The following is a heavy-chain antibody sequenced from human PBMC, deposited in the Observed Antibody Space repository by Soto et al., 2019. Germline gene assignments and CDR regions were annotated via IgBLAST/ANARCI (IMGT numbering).Heavy chain of an antibody. CDR1: GGSISSYY. J-gene: IGHJ4*02. CDR3: AREGEFPFDY. Sequence: SETLSLTCTVSGGSISSYYWSWIRQPPGKGLEWIGYIYYSGSTNYNPSLKSRVTISVDTSKNQFSLKLSSVTAADTAVYYCAREGEFPFDYWGQGTLVTVSS. CDR2: IYYSGST. V-gene: IGHV4-59*01. D-gene: IGHD2-21*01.